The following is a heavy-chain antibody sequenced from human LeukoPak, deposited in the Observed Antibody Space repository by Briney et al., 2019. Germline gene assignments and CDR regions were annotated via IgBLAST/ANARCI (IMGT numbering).Heavy chain of an antibody. D-gene: IGHD2-2*01. J-gene: IGHJ5*02. V-gene: IGHV4-31*03. CDR1: GGSISSGGYY. Sequence: PSETLSLTCTVSGGSISSGGYYWSWIRQHPGKGLEWIGYIYYSGSTHYNPSLKSRVTISVDTSKNQFSLKLSSVTAADTAVYYCARDKAAEGYQLLRYNWFDPWGQGTLVTVSS. CDR3: ARDKAAEGYQLLRYNWFDP. CDR2: IYYSGST.